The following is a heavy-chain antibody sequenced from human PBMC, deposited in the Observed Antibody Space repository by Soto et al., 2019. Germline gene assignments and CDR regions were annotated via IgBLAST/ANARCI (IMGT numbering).Heavy chain of an antibody. CDR3: ASRGITGTTWYFDY. V-gene: IGHV1-46*01. CDR2: INPSGGST. CDR1: GYTFTIYY. D-gene: IGHD1-7*01. Sequence: ASVKVSCKASGYTFTIYYMHCVLQAPVQGLEWMGIINPSGGSTSYAQKFQGRVTMTRDTSTSTVYMELSSLRSEDTAVYYCASRGITGTTWYFDYWGQGTLVTGSS. J-gene: IGHJ4*02.